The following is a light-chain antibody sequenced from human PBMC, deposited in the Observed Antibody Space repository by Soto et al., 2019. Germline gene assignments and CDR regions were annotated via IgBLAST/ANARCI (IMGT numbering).Light chain of an antibody. Sequence: QSALTQPASVSVSPRQSITISCTGASSDVGGYTYVSWYQQHPGKAPKLMIYEVNNRPSGVSNRFSGSKSGNTASLTISGLQAEDEADYYCSSYTSSSTLYVFGTGTKVTVL. J-gene: IGLJ1*01. CDR2: EVN. CDR3: SSYTSSSTLYV. V-gene: IGLV2-14*01. CDR1: SSDVGGYTY.